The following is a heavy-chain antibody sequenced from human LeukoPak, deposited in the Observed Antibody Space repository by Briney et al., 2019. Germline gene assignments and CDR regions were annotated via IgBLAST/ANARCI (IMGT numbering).Heavy chain of an antibody. Sequence: SQTLSLTCAISGDSVSSNSAAWNRIRQSPSRGLEWLGRTYYRSKWYNDYAVSVKRRITINPDTSKNQFSLQLNSVTPEDTAVYYCARDEDGYNYGFDPWGQGTLVTVSS. J-gene: IGHJ5*02. CDR1: GDSVSSNSAA. D-gene: IGHD5-24*01. CDR2: TYYRSKWYN. V-gene: IGHV6-1*01. CDR3: ARDEDGYNYGFDP.